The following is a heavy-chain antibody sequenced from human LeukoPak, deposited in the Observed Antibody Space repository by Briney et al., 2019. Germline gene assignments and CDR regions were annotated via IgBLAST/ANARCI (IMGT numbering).Heavy chain of an antibody. J-gene: IGHJ4*02. CDR2: IQSGGIT. Sequence: GGSLRLSCAASGFIVSSNYMNWVRQAPGKGLELVSVIQSGGITDYADSVKGRFTISRDNAKNTLYLQMNSLRAEDTAVYYCARGGSSRYTISYWGQGTLVTVSS. CDR3: ARGGSSRYTISY. V-gene: IGHV3-53*01. D-gene: IGHD6-13*01. CDR1: GFIVSSNY.